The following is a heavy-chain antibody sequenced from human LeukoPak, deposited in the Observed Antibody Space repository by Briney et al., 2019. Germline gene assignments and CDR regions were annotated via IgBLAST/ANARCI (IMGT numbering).Heavy chain of an antibody. D-gene: IGHD3-10*01. CDR2: INPNSGGT. V-gene: IGHV1-2*02. CDR3: ARAPVTHGSGSYSDY. Sequence: SVKVSCKASGYTFTGYYMHWVRQAPGQGLEWMGWINPNSGGTNYAQKFQGRVTMTRDTSISTAYMELSRLRSDDTAVYYCARAPVTHGSGSYSDYWGQGTLVTVSS. CDR1: GYTFTGYY. J-gene: IGHJ4*02.